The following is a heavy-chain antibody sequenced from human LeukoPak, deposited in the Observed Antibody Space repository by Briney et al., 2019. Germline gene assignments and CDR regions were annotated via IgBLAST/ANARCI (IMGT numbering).Heavy chain of an antibody. CDR2: IVVGSGKT. J-gene: IGHJ5*02. CDR1: GFAFRSSA. D-gene: IGHD3-9*01. V-gene: IGHV1-58*02. CDR3: AAELDDDIMTGYSQP. Sequence: GASVKVSCKASGFAFRSSAIQWVRQARGQRLEWIGWIVVGSGKTNYARKFQERVTITRDMSTSTAHMELSSLRSEDTAVYYCAAELDDDIMTGYSQPWGQGTLVTVSS.